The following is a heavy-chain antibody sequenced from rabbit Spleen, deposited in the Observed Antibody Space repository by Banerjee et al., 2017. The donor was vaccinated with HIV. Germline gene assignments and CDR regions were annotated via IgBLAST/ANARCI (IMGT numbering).Heavy chain of an antibody. CDR1: GFSFSSSDY. V-gene: IGHV1S40*01. D-gene: IGHD6-1*01. CDR2: IAGSSSGFT. Sequence: QSLEESGGDLVKPGASLTLSCKASGFSFSSSDYMCWVRQAPGKGLEWISCIAGSSSGFTYSATWAKGRFTCSKTSSTTVTLQMTSLSAADSATYFCARASNNYGEFDLWGPGTLVTVS. CDR3: ARASNNYGEFDL. J-gene: IGHJ4*01.